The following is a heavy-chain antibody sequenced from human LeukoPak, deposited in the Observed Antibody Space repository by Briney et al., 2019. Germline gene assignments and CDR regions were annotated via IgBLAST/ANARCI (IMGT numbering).Heavy chain of an antibody. D-gene: IGHD6-6*01. Sequence: SEALSLTCTVSGGSISTSNYYWGWIRQPPGKGLEWIGNIFYSGSTYYSPSLKSRVTISLDTSRNQFSLKLSSVTAADTAVYYCARAPYSSSPTRLNWFDPWGQGTLVTVSS. CDR2: IFYSGST. V-gene: IGHV4-39*07. CDR3: ARAPYSSSPTRLNWFDP. CDR1: GGSISTSNYY. J-gene: IGHJ5*02.